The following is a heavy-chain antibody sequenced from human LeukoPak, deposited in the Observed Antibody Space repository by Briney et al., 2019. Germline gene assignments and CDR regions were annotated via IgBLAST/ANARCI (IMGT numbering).Heavy chain of an antibody. CDR1: GYSISSGYY. V-gene: IGHV4-38-2*02. CDR3: ARALPWGIVVVPAAIPGWFDP. J-gene: IGHJ5*02. CDR2: IYHSGST. Sequence: PSETLSLTCTVSGYSISSGYYWGWIRQPPGKGLEWIGSIYHSGSTYYNPSLKSRVTISVDTSKNQFSLKLSSVTAAGTAVYYCARALPWGIVVVPAAIPGWFDPWGQGTLVTVSS. D-gene: IGHD2-2*02.